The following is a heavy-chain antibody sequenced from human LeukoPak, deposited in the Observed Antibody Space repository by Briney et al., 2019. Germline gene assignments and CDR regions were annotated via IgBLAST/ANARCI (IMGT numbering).Heavy chain of an antibody. V-gene: IGHV3-30*02. D-gene: IGHD6-6*01. CDR3: ARRYSSSSRAPWFDP. CDR2: IRYDGSNK. CDR1: GFTFSSYG. Sequence: PGGSLRLSCAASGFTFSSYGMHWVRQAPGKGLEWVAFIRYDGSNKYYADSVKGRFTISRDNSKNTLYLQMDSLRADDTAVYYCARRYSSSSRAPWFDPWGQGILVTVSS. J-gene: IGHJ5*02.